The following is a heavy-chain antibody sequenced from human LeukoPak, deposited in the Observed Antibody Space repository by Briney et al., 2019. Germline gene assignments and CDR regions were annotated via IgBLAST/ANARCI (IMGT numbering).Heavy chain of an antibody. CDR1: GFTFSSYA. V-gene: IGHV3-23*01. J-gene: IGHJ4*02. Sequence: PGGSLRLSCAASGFTFSSYAMSWVRQAPGKGLEWVSAISGSGGSTYYADSVKGRFTISRDNSKNTLYLQINSLRGEDTAVYYCAKGRGQWLAAINYWGQGTLVTVSS. CDR2: ISGSGGST. CDR3: AKGRGQWLAAINY. D-gene: IGHD6-19*01.